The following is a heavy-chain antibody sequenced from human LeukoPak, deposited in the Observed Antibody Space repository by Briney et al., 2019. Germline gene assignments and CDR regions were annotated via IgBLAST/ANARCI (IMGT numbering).Heavy chain of an antibody. J-gene: IGHJ6*02. Sequence: ASVKVSCKVSGYTLTELSMHWVRQAPGKGLEWMGGFDPEDGGTIYAQKFQGRVTMTEDTSTDTAYMELSSLRSEDTAVYYCATLRSGWPYYYYGMDVWGQGTTVTVSS. CDR1: GYTLTELS. D-gene: IGHD6-19*01. CDR2: FDPEDGGT. V-gene: IGHV1-24*01. CDR3: ATLRSGWPYYYYGMDV.